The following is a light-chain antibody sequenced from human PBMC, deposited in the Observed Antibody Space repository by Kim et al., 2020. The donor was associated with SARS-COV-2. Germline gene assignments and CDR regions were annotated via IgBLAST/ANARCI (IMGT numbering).Light chain of an antibody. Sequence: QAGLTQPPSVSKGLRQTATLTCTGNSNIVGNQGAAWLQQHQGHPPKLLSYRNNNRPSGISERFSASRSGNTASLTITGLQPEDEADYYCSALDSSLSAAVFGGGTKLTVL. CDR3: SALDSSLSAAV. CDR1: SNIVGNQG. CDR2: RNN. V-gene: IGLV10-54*02. J-gene: IGLJ3*02.